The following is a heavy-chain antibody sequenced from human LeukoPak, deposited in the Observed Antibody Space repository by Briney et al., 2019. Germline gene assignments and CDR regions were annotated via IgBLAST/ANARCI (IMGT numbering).Heavy chain of an antibody. Sequence: GGSLRLSCAASGFTFSSYWMSWVRQAPGKELEWVANIKQDGSEKYYVDSVKGRFTISRDNAKNSLYLQMNSLRAEDTAVYYCARDGWFALYYYYYGMDVWGQGTTVTVSS. CDR1: GFTFSSYW. CDR3: ARDGWFALYYYYYGMDV. CDR2: IKQDGSEK. D-gene: IGHD3-10*01. J-gene: IGHJ6*02. V-gene: IGHV3-7*01.